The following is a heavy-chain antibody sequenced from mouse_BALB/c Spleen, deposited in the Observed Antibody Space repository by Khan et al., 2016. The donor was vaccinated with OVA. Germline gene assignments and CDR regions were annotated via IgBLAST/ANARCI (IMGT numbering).Heavy chain of an antibody. V-gene: IGHV5-17*02. D-gene: IGHD2-4*01. CDR2: VSFGSATI. J-gene: IGHJ1*01. CDR1: GFTFSSFG. Sequence: EVQLQESGGGLVQPGESRKLSCAASGFTFSSFGMHWVRQAPEKGLEWVAYVSFGSATIYYADTVKGRLTITRDNPKNTLFLQMTSLSSEDTAIYECARWRITTWDLDVWGPGTTVTVSS. CDR3: ARWRITTWDLDV.